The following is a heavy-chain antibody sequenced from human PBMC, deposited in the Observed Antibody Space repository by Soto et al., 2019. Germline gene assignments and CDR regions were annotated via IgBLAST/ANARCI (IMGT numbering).Heavy chain of an antibody. J-gene: IGHJ4*02. CDR1: GGSISSGGYY. CDR2: IYYSGST. CDR3: ARDRAGTTTY. V-gene: IGHV4-31*03. Sequence: SETLSLTCSVSGGSISSGGYYWSWIRQHPGKGLEWIGYIYYSGSTYYNPSLKSRVTISVDTSKNQFSLKLSSVTAADTAVYYCARDRAGTTTYWGQGTLVTVS. D-gene: IGHD1-7*01.